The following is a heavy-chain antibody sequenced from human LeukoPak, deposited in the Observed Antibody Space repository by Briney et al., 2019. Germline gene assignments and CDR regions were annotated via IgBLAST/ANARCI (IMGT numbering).Heavy chain of an antibody. Sequence: PGGSLRLSCAAAGFTFDDYGMNWVRQAPGKGLEWVSSISSSSSYIYYADSVKGRFTISRDNAKNSLYLQMNSLRAEDTAVYYCARVGGSWYTYSYMDVWGKGTTVTVSS. V-gene: IGHV3-21*01. J-gene: IGHJ6*03. CDR2: ISSSSSYI. D-gene: IGHD6-13*01. CDR1: GFTFDDYG. CDR3: ARVGGSWYTYSYMDV.